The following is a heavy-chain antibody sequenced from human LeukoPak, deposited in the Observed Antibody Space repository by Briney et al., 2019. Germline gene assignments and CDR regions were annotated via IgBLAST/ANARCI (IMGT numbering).Heavy chain of an antibody. CDR1: GFTVSSNY. J-gene: IGHJ6*02. Sequence: GGSLRLSCAASGFTVSSNYMSWVRQTPGKGLEWVSVIYSGGSTYYADSVKGRFTISRHNSKNTLYLQTNSLRAEDTAVYYCARYARYCSSTSCHPDGMDVWGQGTTVTVSS. CDR2: IYSGGST. V-gene: IGHV3-53*04. CDR3: ARYARYCSSTSCHPDGMDV. D-gene: IGHD2-2*01.